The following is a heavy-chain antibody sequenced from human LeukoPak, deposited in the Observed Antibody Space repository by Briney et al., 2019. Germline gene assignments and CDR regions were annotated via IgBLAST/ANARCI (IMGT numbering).Heavy chain of an antibody. CDR3: ARDAFGARGIGGGLDI. CDR1: GFTFNGYT. Sequence: PGRPLRLSCVASGFTFNGYTTHWVRQAPGKAREWVAIIWYDGSNKYYAHPVKGRFTISRDNSKNTLFLQMNSLRAEDTAVYYCARDAFGARGIGGGLDIWGQGTMVIVSS. J-gene: IGHJ3*02. D-gene: IGHD3-10*01. CDR2: IWYDGSNK. V-gene: IGHV3-33*01.